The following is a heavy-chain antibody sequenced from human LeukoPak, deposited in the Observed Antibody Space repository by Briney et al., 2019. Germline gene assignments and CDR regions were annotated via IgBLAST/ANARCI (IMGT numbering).Heavy chain of an antibody. CDR1: GFTFSSYD. D-gene: IGHD2-21*01. V-gene: IGHV3-13*01. Sequence: GGSLRLSCAASGFTFSSYDMHWVRQATGKGLEWVSAIGTADDTYYPGSVKGRFTISRENAKNSLYLQMNSLRAGDTAVYYCARGVVVIAGGLSNAFDIWGQGTMVTVSS. CDR2: IGTADDT. J-gene: IGHJ3*02. CDR3: ARGVVVIAGGLSNAFDI.